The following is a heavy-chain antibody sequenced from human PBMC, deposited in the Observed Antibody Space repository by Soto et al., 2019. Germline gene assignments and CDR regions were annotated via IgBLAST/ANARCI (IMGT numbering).Heavy chain of an antibody. J-gene: IGHJ4*02. CDR1: GYTFTSYY. Sequence: ASVKVSCKASGYTFTSYYMHWVRQAPGQGLERMGIINPSGGSTSYAQKFQGRVTMTRDTSTSTVYMELSSLRSEDTAVYYCARLFGIAVAGTTSEYYFDYWGQGTLVTVSS. CDR2: INPSGGST. V-gene: IGHV1-46*03. D-gene: IGHD6-19*01. CDR3: ARLFGIAVAGTTSEYYFDY.